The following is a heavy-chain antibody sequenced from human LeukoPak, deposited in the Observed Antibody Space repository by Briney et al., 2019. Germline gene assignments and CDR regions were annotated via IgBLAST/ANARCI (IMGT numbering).Heavy chain of an antibody. V-gene: IGHV3-21*01. Sequence: PGGSLRLSCAASGFTFSSYSMNWVRQAPGKGLEWVSSISSSSSYIYYADSVKGRFTISRDNAKNSLYLQMNSLRAEDTAVYYCAREYYDYVWGSYPVSNWFDPWGQGTLVTVSP. J-gene: IGHJ5*02. CDR1: GFTFSSYS. CDR2: ISSSSSYI. D-gene: IGHD3-16*02. CDR3: AREYYDYVWGSYPVSNWFDP.